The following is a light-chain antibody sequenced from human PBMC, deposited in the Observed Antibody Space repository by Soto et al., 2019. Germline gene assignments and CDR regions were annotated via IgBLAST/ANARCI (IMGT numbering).Light chain of an antibody. CDR3: SSYTSSSTLP. V-gene: IGLV2-14*01. CDR1: SSDVGGYNY. J-gene: IGLJ1*01. Sequence: QSALTQPASVSGSPGQSITISCTGTSSDVGGYNYVSWYQQHPGKAPKLMIYDVSNRPSGVSNRFSGSKSGNTASLTIPGLQAEDEADYYCSSYTSSSTLPFGTGTKLTVL. CDR2: DVS.